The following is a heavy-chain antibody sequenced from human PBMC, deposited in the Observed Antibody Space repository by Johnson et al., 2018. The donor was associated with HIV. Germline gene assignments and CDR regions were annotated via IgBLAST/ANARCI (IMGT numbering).Heavy chain of an antibody. D-gene: IGHD6-13*01. CDR1: GFTFSSYT. Sequence: QVQLVESGGGVVQPGMSLRLSCVASGFTFSSYTMHWVRQAPGKGLEWVAVISYDGSNKYYADSVKGRFTISRDNSKNTLYLQMNSLRAEDTAVYYCAKDGYSSSWYPYAFDIWGQGTMVTVSS. CDR3: AKDGYSSSWYPYAFDI. V-gene: IGHV3-30*14. J-gene: IGHJ3*02. CDR2: ISYDGSNK.